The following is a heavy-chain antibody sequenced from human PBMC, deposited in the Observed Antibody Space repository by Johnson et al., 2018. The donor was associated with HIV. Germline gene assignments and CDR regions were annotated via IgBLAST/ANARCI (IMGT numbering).Heavy chain of an antibody. D-gene: IGHD3-16*01. V-gene: IGHV3-23*04. Sequence: VQLVESGGGLVQPGGSLRLSCAASGFTFRSYAMSWVRQAPGKGLEWVSAISGSGGSTYYADSVKGRFTISRDNSKNTLYLQMNSLSAEDTAVYYCAREWGVITFGGVIPRNAFDIWGQGTMVTVSS. J-gene: IGHJ3*02. CDR2: ISGSGGST. CDR1: GFTFRSYA. CDR3: AREWGVITFGGVIPRNAFDI.